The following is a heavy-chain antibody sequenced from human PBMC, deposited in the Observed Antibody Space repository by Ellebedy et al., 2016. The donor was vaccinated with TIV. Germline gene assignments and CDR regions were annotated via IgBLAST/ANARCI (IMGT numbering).Heavy chain of an antibody. CDR1: GFNFNTFF. CDR3: VRGAPFDY. J-gene: IGHJ4*02. V-gene: IGHV3-23*01. Sequence: GESLKISXTASGFNFNTFFMSWVRQAPGKGLEWVSTISAGSDTTRLADSVKGRFTISRDSSKNSVYLRMNNLRVEDTAVYHCVRGAPFDYWGQGILVTVSS. CDR2: ISAGSDTT.